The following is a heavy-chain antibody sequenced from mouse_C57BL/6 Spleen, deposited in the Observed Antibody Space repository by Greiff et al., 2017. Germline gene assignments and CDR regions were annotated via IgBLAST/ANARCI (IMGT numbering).Heavy chain of an antibody. V-gene: IGHV2-4*01. J-gene: IGHJ4*01. Sequence: VKLVESGPGLVQPSQSLSITCTVSGFSLTSYGVHWVRQPPGKGLEWLGVIWSGGSTDNNAAFISRLSISKDNSKSQVFFKMNSLQADDTAIYYCAKIYGSSPYYYAMDYWGQGTSVTVSS. CDR1: GFSLTSYG. CDR2: IWSGGST. CDR3: AKIYGSSPYYYAMDY. D-gene: IGHD1-1*01.